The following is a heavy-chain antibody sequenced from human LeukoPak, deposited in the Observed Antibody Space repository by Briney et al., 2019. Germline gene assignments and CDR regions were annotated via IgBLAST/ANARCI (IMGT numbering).Heavy chain of an antibody. J-gene: IGHJ4*02. D-gene: IGHD3-10*01. Sequence: ASVKVSCKASGYTFTSYGISWVRQAPGQGLEWMGWISAYNGNTNYAQKLQGRVTMTTDTSTSTAYMELRSLRSDDTAVYYCARTPDPITMVRGVIIYEDYWGQGTLVTVSS. V-gene: IGHV1-18*01. CDR1: GYTFTSYG. CDR3: ARTPDPITMVRGVIIYEDY. CDR2: ISAYNGNT.